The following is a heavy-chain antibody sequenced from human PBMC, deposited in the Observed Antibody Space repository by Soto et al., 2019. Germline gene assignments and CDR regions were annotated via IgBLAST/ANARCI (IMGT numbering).Heavy chain of an antibody. CDR1: GFTFSSYG. V-gene: IGHV3-33*01. Sequence: GGSLRLSCAASGFTFSSYGMHWVRQAPGKGLEWVAVIWYDGSNKYYADSVKGRFTISRDNSKNTLYLQMNSLRAEDTAVYYCARAPLQYCSGGSCYLYYYYYMDVWGKGTTVTVSS. D-gene: IGHD2-15*01. J-gene: IGHJ6*03. CDR3: ARAPLQYCSGGSCYLYYYYYMDV. CDR2: IWYDGSNK.